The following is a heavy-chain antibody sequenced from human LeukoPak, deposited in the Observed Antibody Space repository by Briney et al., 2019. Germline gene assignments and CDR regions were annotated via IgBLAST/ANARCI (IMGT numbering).Heavy chain of an antibody. CDR1: GFTFSSYG. D-gene: IGHD6-19*01. Sequence: GRSLGLSCAASGFTFSSYGMHWVRQAPGKGLEWVAVISYDGSNKYYADSVKGRFTISRDNSKNTLYLQMNSLRAEDTAVYYCAKDDTPKQWLLAEDAFDIWGQGTMVTVSS. J-gene: IGHJ3*02. CDR2: ISYDGSNK. CDR3: AKDDTPKQWLLAEDAFDI. V-gene: IGHV3-30*18.